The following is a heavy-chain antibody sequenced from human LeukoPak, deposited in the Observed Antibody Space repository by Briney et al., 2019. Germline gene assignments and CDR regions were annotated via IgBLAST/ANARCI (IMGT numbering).Heavy chain of an antibody. CDR2: IYHSGST. CDR1: GGSISSGGYY. CDR3: ARVPWEYNWFDP. V-gene: IGHV4-30-2*01. J-gene: IGHJ5*02. D-gene: IGHD1-26*01. Sequence: SQTLSLTCTVSGGSISSGGYYWSWIRQPPGKGLEWIGYIYHSGSTYYNPSLKSRVTISVDRSKNQFSLKLSSVTAADTAMYYCARVPWEYNWFDPWGQGTLVTVSS.